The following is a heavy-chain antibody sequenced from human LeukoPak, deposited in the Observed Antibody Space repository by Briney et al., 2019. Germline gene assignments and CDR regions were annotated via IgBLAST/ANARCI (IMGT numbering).Heavy chain of an antibody. CDR3: AREQRDIGISDYFDY. CDR2: IYHSGST. J-gene: IGHJ4*02. Sequence: SQTLSLTCTVSGGSISSGGYYWSWIRQPPGKGLEWIGYIYHSGSTYYNPSLKSRVTISVDRSKNQFSLKLSSVTAADTAVYYCAREQRDIGISDYFDYWGQGTLVTVSS. CDR1: GGSISSGGYY. V-gene: IGHV4-30-2*01. D-gene: IGHD2-15*01.